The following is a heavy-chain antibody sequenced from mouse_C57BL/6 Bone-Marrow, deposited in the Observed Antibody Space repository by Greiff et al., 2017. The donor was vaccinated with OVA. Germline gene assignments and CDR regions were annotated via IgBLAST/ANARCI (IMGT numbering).Heavy chain of an antibody. Sequence: QVQLQQSGPELVKPGASVKISCKASGYAFSSSWMNWVKQRPGKGLEWIGRIYPGDGDTNYNGKFKGKATLTADKSSSTAYMQLSSLTSEDSAVYFCARWALWLRRGDYFDYWGQGTTLTVSS. J-gene: IGHJ2*01. V-gene: IGHV1-82*01. CDR3: ARWALWLRRGDYFDY. CDR2: IYPGDGDT. D-gene: IGHD2-2*01. CDR1: GYAFSSSW.